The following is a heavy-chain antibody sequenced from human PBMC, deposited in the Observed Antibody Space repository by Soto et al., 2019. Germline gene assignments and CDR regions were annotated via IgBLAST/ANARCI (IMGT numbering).Heavy chain of an antibody. Sequence: SETLSLTCTVSGGSISSYYWSWIRQPPGKGLEWIGYIYYSGNTNYNPSLKSRVIISVDTSKNQFSLKLSSVTAADTAVYYCGRGEVDRYNWNYGIDYWGQGTLVTVSS. CDR3: GRGEVDRYNWNYGIDY. J-gene: IGHJ4*02. D-gene: IGHD1-7*01. V-gene: IGHV4-59*01. CDR1: GGSISSYY. CDR2: IYYSGNT.